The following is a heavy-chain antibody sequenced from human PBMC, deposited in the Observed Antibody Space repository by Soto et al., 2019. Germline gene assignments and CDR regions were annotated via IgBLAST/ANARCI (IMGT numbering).Heavy chain of an antibody. CDR2: ISAHNGDT. CDR3: ATEPIYYNDGSGYYPLGH. J-gene: IGHJ4*02. CDR1: GSSFATYG. Sequence: GASVKVSCKASGSSFATYGFSWVRQAPGQGLECVGWISAHNGDTHYSQKFQGRVTLTTDTSTNTGYMELRSLTSDDTAVYFCATEPIYYNDGSGYYPLGHWGQGTLVTVS. V-gene: IGHV1-18*04. D-gene: IGHD3-22*01.